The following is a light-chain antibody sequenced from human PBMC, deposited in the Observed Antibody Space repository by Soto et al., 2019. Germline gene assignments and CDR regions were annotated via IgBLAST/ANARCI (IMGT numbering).Light chain of an antibody. CDR2: DAS. J-gene: IGKJ1*01. Sequence: EIVLTQSPATLSLSPGERATLSCRASQSVSSYLAWYQQKPGQAPRLLIYDASNRATGIPARSSGSGSGTDFTLTISRLQPEDFAVYYCQQRSNWPWTFGQGTKV. CDR3: QQRSNWPWT. V-gene: IGKV3-11*01. CDR1: QSVSSY.